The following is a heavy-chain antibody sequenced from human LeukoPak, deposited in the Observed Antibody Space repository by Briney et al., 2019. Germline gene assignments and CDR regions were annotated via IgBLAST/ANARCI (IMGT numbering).Heavy chain of an antibody. CDR2: INHSGST. V-gene: IGHV4-34*01. J-gene: IGHJ4*02. Sequence: ETLSFTCAVYGGSFSGYYWSWIRQPPGKGLEWIGEINHSGSTIYNPSIKSRVTISVDTSKNQFSLKLSSVTAADTAVYYCARPFSYYYGSGSYLYWGQGTLVTVSS. CDR1: GGSFSGYY. D-gene: IGHD3-10*01. CDR3: ARPFSYYYGSGSYLY.